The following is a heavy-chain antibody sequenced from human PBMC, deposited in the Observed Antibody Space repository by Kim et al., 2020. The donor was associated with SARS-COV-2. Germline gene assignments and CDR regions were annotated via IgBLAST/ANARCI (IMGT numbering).Heavy chain of an antibody. CDR1: GFTFAKFA. Sequence: GGSLRLSCATSGFTFAKFAMAWVRQAPGKGPEWVSGVTPGGSAYYADSVKGRFTMSKDKPNNMVYLQMSSLRVEDTAAYYCAKLGDDLRLIVDRWGQGTL. CDR3: AKLGDDLRLIVDR. D-gene: IGHD2-21*02. CDR2: VTPGGSA. J-gene: IGHJ5*02. V-gene: IGHV3-23*01.